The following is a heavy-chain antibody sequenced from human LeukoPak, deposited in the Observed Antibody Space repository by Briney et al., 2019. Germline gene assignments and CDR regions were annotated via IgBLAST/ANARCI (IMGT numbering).Heavy chain of an antibody. CDR2: LYYSGST. V-gene: IGHV4-59*12. J-gene: IGHJ4*02. CDR1: GGSISSYY. Sequence: SETLSLTCTVSGGSISSYYWSWIRQPPGKGLEWIGYLYYSGSTNYNPSLKSRVTMSVDTSRNQFSLKLSSVTAADTAVYYCASTYYDSSGYEGDYWGQGTLVTVSS. CDR3: ASTYYDSSGYEGDY. D-gene: IGHD3-22*01.